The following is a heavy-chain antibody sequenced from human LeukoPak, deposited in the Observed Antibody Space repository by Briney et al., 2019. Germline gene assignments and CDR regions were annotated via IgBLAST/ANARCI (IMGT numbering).Heavy chain of an antibody. D-gene: IGHD4-17*01. CDR1: GYSFSSAYY. CDR2: ISHSGST. CDR3: ARDGHYVAVWFDH. Sequence: PSETLSLTCSVPGYSFSSAYYWGWIRQSPGKGLEWIGSISHSGSTYYNPSLRSRVTISVDTSKNQFSLRLTSVTAADTAVYYCARDGHYVAVWFDHWGQGTLVTVSS. V-gene: IGHV4-38-2*02. J-gene: IGHJ5*02.